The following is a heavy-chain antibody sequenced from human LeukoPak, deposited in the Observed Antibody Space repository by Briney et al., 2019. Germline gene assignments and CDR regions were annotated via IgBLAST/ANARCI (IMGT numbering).Heavy chain of an antibody. V-gene: IGHV3-23*01. Sequence: PGGSLRLSCAASGSTFSSYAMSWVRQAPGKGLEWVSAISGSGGSTYYADSVKGRFTISRDNSKNTLYLQMNSLRAEDTAVYYCAKDELLWFGELLPDAFDIWGQGTMVTVSS. CDR2: ISGSGGST. CDR1: GSTFSSYA. D-gene: IGHD3-10*01. J-gene: IGHJ3*02. CDR3: AKDELLWFGELLPDAFDI.